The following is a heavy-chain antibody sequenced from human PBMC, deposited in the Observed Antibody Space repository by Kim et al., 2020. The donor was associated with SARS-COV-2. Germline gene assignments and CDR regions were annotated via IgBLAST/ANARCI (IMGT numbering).Heavy chain of an antibody. CDR2: ISWNSGSI. D-gene: IGHD1-26*01. CDR1: GFTFGDYA. Sequence: GGSLRLSCAASGFTFGDYAMHWVRQAPGKGLEWVSGISWNSGSIGYADSVKGRFTISRDNAKNSLYLQMNSLRAEDTALYYCAKNIKGQVGANFDYWGQGTLVTVSS. J-gene: IGHJ4*02. V-gene: IGHV3-9*01. CDR3: AKNIKGQVGANFDY.